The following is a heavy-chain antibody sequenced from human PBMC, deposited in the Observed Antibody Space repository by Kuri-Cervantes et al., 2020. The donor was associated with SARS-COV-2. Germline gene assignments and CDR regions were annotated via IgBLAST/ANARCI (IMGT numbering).Heavy chain of an antibody. V-gene: IGHV3-30-3*01. Sequence: GESLKISCAASGFTFSSYAMHWVRQAPGKGLEWVAVISYDGSNKYYADSVKGRFTISRGNSKNTLYLQMNSLRAEDTAVYYCTTLIDYWGQGALVTVSS. CDR2: ISYDGSNK. J-gene: IGHJ4*02. CDR1: GFTFSSYA. CDR3: TTLIDY.